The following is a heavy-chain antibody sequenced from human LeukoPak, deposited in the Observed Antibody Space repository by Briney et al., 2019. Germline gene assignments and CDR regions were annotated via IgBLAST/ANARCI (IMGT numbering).Heavy chain of an antibody. CDR2: IIPIFGTA. Sequence: ASVKVSCKASGGTFSSYAISWVRQAPGQGLEWMGGIIPIFGTANYAQKFQGRVTITADESTSTAYMELSSLRSEDTAVYYCARRSYCSSTSYYYGSLVAFDIWGQGTMVTVSS. J-gene: IGHJ3*02. D-gene: IGHD2-2*01. V-gene: IGHV1-69*13. CDR1: GGTFSSYA. CDR3: ARRSYCSSTSYYYGSLVAFDI.